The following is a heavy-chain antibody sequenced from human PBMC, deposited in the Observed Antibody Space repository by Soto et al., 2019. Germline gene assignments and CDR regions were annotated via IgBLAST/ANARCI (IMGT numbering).Heavy chain of an antibody. D-gene: IGHD4-17*01. J-gene: IGHJ4*01. CDR1: GDSITSNNHY. V-gene: IGHV4-39*01. Sequence: PSETLSLTCTVSGDSITSNNHYWVWIRQPPGKGLEWIGAVYSRGSTYYNTSLKSRVSMSVDTSKNQFSLNVSSVTAADTALYFCARQYTVTVSYFDYWGPGTLVTVSS. CDR2: VYSRGST. CDR3: ARQYTVTVSYFDY.